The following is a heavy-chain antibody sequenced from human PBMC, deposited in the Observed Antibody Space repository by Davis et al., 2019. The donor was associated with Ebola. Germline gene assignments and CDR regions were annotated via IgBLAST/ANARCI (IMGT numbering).Heavy chain of an antibody. CDR3: ARGWVVPEYGMDV. Sequence: GGSLRLSCAASGFTFSSYSMNWVRQAPGKGLEWVAFISSSGRGDIFYTDSVKGRFTISRDNAKNSLYLQMNSLRAEDTAVYYCARGWVVPEYGMDVWGQGTTVTVSS. D-gene: IGHD2-2*01. CDR2: ISSSGRGDI. J-gene: IGHJ6*02. CDR1: GFTFSSYS. V-gene: IGHV3-21*05.